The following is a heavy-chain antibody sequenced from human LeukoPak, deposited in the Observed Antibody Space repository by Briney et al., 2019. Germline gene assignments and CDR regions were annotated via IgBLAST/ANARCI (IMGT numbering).Heavy chain of an antibody. J-gene: IGHJ3*02. D-gene: IGHD6-19*01. CDR3: ARPYSSGLDAFDI. V-gene: IGHV3-21*01. CDR2: ISSSSYI. CDR1: GFTFSSYS. Sequence: GGSLGLSCAASGFTFSSYSMNWVRQAPGKGLEWVSSISSSSYIYYADSVKGRFTISRDNAKNSLYLQMNSLRAEDTAVYYCARPYSSGLDAFDIWGQGTMVTVSS.